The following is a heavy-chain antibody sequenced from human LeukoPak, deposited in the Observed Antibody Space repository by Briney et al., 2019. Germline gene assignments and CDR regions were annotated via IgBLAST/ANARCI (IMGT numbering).Heavy chain of an antibody. CDR3: ASIYDSSGINAFDI. Sequence: ASVKVSCKASGYTFTSYDINWVRQATGQGLEWMGWMNPNSGNTGYAQKFQGRVTMTRNTSISTAYMELSSLRSEDTAVYYCASIYDSSGINAFDIWGQGTMVTVSS. V-gene: IGHV1-8*01. CDR1: GYTFTSYD. J-gene: IGHJ3*02. CDR2: MNPNSGNT. D-gene: IGHD3-22*01.